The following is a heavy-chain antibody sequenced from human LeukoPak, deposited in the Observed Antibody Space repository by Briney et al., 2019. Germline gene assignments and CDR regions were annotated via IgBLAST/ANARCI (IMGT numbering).Heavy chain of an antibody. V-gene: IGHV3-15*01. J-gene: IGHJ4*02. CDR2: IKSKTDGGTT. CDR1: GFTFSNAW. CDR3: TTRRHDYGDYLEF. Sequence: GGSLRLSCAASGFTFSNAWMSWVRQAPGNGLEWVGRIKSKTDGGTTDYAAPVKGRFTISRDDSKNTLYLQMNSLKTEDTAVYYCTTRRHDYGDYLEFWGQGTLVTVSS. D-gene: IGHD4-17*01.